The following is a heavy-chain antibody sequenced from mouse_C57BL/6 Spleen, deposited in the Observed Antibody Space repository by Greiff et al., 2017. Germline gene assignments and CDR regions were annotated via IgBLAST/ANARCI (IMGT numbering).Heavy chain of an antibody. Sequence: QVQLQQPGAELVRPGSSVKLSCKASGYTFTSYWMDWVKQRPGQGLEWIGNIYPSDSETHYNQKFKDKATLTVDKSSSTAYMQLSSLTSEDSAVYYCARTVVYFAYWGQGTTLTVSS. CDR2: IYPSDSET. D-gene: IGHD1-1*01. CDR3: ARTVVYFAY. J-gene: IGHJ2*01. V-gene: IGHV1-61*01. CDR1: GYTFTSYW.